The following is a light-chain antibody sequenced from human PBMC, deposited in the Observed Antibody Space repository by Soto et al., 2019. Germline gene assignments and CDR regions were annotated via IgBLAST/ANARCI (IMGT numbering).Light chain of an antibody. Sequence: QSVLTQPASVSGSPGQSITISWTGTSSDIGGYNYVSWYQQHPGKAPKLMIYDVSDRPSGVSNRFSGSKSGNTASLTISGLQAEDEADYYCASYASSNTVLFGGGTKLTVL. CDR1: SSDIGGYNY. V-gene: IGLV2-14*03. J-gene: IGLJ2*01. CDR2: DVS. CDR3: ASYASSNTVL.